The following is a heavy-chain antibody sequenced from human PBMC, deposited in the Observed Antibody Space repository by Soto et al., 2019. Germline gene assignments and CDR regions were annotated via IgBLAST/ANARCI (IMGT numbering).Heavy chain of an antibody. V-gene: IGHV1-69*06. CDR2: IIPVVGTT. Sequence: QVQLVQSGAEVKKPGSSVKGSCKASGDTFTTNSLNWVRQAPGQGLEWMGGIIPVVGTTKYAQKYQYRVTITGDKSTNTAYMELSSLRSDDTAVYYCARGLLYATTYFDYWGQGTPVTVSS. CDR3: ARGLLYATTYFDY. J-gene: IGHJ4*02. D-gene: IGHD2-8*01. CDR1: GDTFTTNS.